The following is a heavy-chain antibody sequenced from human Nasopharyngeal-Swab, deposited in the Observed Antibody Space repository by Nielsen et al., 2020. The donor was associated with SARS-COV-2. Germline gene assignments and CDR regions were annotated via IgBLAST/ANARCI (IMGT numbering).Heavy chain of an antibody. CDR2: ISRSGGST. CDR1: GFTFSSYA. V-gene: IGHV3-23*01. CDR3: AKYMVRKGHVPDY. Sequence: GESLKISCAASGFTFSSYAMSWVRQAPGKGLEWVSAISRSGGSTYYADSVKGRFTISRDNSKNTLYLQMNSLKAEDTAVYYCAKYMVRKGHVPDYWGQGTLVTVSS. J-gene: IGHJ4*02. D-gene: IGHD3-10*01.